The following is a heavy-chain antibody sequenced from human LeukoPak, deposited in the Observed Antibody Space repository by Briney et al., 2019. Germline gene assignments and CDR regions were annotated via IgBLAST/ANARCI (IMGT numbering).Heavy chain of an antibody. Sequence: GGSLRLSCAASGFTFSDYYMRWIRQAPGKGLEWVAYITSSSSTNYADSVKGRFSVSRDNAKNSLFLQMNGLRAEDTAVYYCARVIRGTGGGWLDPWGQGTLVTVSS. J-gene: IGHJ5*02. V-gene: IGHV3-11*06. CDR2: ITSSSST. CDR3: ARVIRGTGGGWLDP. CDR1: GFTFSDYY. D-gene: IGHD1-1*01.